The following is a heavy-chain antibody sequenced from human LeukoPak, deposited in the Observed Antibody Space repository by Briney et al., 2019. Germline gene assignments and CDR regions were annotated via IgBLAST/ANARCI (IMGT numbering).Heavy chain of an antibody. D-gene: IGHD3-10*01. CDR2: INPNSGGT. J-gene: IGHJ5*02. CDR3: ARERGFGARGWFDP. CDR1: GYTFTGYY. V-gene: IGHV1-2*02. Sequence: ASVKVSCKASGYTFTGYYMHWVRQAPGQGLEWMGWINPNSGGTNYAQKFQGRVTMTRDTSISTAYMELSRLRSDDTAVYYCARERGFGARGWFDPWGQGTLVTVSS.